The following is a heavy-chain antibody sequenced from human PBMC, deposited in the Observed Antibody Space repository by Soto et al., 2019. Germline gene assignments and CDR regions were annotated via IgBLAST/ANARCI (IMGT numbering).Heavy chain of an antibody. D-gene: IGHD2-15*01. V-gene: IGHV3-23*01. CDR2: ISGSGGST. CDR1: GFTFSSYA. CDR3: AKTPPPGYCSGGSCLRNGFDY. Sequence: EVQLLESGGGLVQPGGSLRLSCAASGFTFSSYAMSWVRQAPGKGLEWVSAISGSGGSTYYADSVKGRFTISRDNSKNTLYLKINSLRAEDTAVYYCAKTPPPGYCSGGSCLRNGFDYWGQGTLVTVSS. J-gene: IGHJ4*02.